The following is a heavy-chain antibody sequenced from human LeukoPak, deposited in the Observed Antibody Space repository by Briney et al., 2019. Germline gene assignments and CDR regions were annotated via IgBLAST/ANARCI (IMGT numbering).Heavy chain of an antibody. CDR2: ISGSGGST. D-gene: IGHD4-17*01. Sequence: GSLRLSCAASGFTFSSYAMSWVRQAPGKGLEWVSAISGSGGSTYYADSVKGRFTISRDNSKNTLYLQMNSLRAEDTAVYYCAKIYGDPGAFDIWGQGTMVTVPS. J-gene: IGHJ3*02. CDR3: AKIYGDPGAFDI. V-gene: IGHV3-23*01. CDR1: GFTFSSYA.